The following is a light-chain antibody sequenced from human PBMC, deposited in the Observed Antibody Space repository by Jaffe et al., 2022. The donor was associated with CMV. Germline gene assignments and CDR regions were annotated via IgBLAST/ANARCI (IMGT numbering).Light chain of an antibody. Sequence: QLVLTQSPSASASLGASVKLTCTLSSGHSSNAIAWHQQQPGTGPRYLMKLNSDGSHTKGDGIPERFSGSSSGAERYLTISSLQSEDEGDYYCQTWGTGIRVFGGGTKLTVL. CDR1: SGHSSNA. J-gene: IGLJ3*02. V-gene: IGLV4-69*01. CDR2: LNSDGSH. CDR3: QTWGTGIRV.